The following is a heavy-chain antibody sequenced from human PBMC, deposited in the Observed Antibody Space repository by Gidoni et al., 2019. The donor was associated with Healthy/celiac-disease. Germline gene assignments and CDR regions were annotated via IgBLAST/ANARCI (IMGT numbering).Heavy chain of an antibody. Sequence: QVQLVQSGAEVKKPGAAVKVSCKASGYTFTGYYMHWARQAPGQGLEWMGRINPNSGGTNYAQKFQGRVTMTRDTSISTAYMELSRLRSDDTAVYYCARDRVTTVTTGGYFQHWGQGTLVTVSS. V-gene: IGHV1-2*06. CDR1: GYTFTGYY. D-gene: IGHD4-17*01. J-gene: IGHJ1*01. CDR2: INPNSGGT. CDR3: ARDRVTTVTTGGYFQH.